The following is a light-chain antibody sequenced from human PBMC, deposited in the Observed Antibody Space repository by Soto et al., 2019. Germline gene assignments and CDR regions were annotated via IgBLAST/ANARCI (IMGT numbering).Light chain of an antibody. CDR1: SSDVGGYDY. J-gene: IGLJ1*01. CDR3: SSYTSSSTYV. Sequence: QSVLTQPASVSGSPGQSVTISCTGTSSDVGGYDYVSWYQYHPGKAPKLVIYDVTYRPSGVSDRFSGSKSANTASLTISGLQAEDEADYYCSSYTSSSTYVFGTGTKV. V-gene: IGLV2-14*01. CDR2: DVT.